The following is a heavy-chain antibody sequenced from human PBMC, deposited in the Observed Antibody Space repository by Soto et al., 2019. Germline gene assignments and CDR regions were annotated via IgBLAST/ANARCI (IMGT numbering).Heavy chain of an antibody. CDR1: GSTFSSYT. Sequence: QVHLVQSGAEVKKPGSSVKVSCQASGSTFSSYTVSWVRQAPGQGLEWMGRIIPVLGVTNYAPKFKGRVTITANKSKTTPYMELPGLRSGDSAFYYCARRRYCGADCYSKYYYGMDVWGQGTTVTVSS. CDR2: IIPVLGVT. V-gene: IGHV1-69*02. J-gene: IGHJ6*02. CDR3: ARRRYCGADCYSKYYYGMDV. D-gene: IGHD2-21*02.